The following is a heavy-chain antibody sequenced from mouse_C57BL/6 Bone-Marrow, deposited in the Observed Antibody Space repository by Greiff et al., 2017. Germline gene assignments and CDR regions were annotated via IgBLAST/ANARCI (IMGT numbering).Heavy chain of an antibody. J-gene: IGHJ4*01. CDR2: IDPSDSYT. CDR3: AREDGYYYAMDY. CDR1: GYTFTSYW. V-gene: IGHV1-69*01. Sequence: VQLKQPGAELVMPGASVKLSCKASGYTFTSYWMHWVKQRPGQGLEWIGEIDPSDSYTNYNQTFKGKSTLTVDKSSSPAYMQLSSLTSEDSAVYYCAREDGYYYAMDYWGQGTSVTVSS. D-gene: IGHD2-3*01.